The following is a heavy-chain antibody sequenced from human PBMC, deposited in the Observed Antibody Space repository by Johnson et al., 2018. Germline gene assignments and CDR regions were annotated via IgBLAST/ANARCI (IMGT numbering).Heavy chain of an antibody. Sequence: VQLVESGGGLVKPGGSLRLSCAASGFTFSSYSMNWVRQAPGKGLAWVSSISSSSSYIYYADSVTGRFTITSDNAKNSLYLQMNSLRAEDTAVYYCAKDWEIAAVGTGGYFHHWGQGTLVTVSS. CDR3: AKDWEIAAVGTGGYFHH. CDR2: ISSSSSYI. V-gene: IGHV3-21*01. D-gene: IGHD6-13*01. J-gene: IGHJ1*01. CDR1: GFTFSSYS.